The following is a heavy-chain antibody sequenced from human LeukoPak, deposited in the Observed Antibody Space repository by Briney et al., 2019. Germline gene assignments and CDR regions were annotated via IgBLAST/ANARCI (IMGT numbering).Heavy chain of an antibody. CDR1: GGTFSSYA. J-gene: IGHJ3*02. V-gene: IGHV1-2*02. D-gene: IGHD1-26*01. Sequence: ASVKVSCKASGGTFSSYAISWVRQAPGQGLQWMAWINPDNGGTNYAQKFQGRVTLTTDPSISTAYMELSGLRSDDTAVYFCARWLMRATTRDAFDIWGQGTMVTVSS. CDR2: INPDNGGT. CDR3: ARWLMRATTRDAFDI.